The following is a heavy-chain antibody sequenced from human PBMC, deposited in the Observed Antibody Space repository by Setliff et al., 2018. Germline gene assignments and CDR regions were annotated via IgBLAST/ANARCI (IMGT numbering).Heavy chain of an antibody. CDR3: ARDLGCSGGSCYLDYYYGMDV. CDR2: ISSSSSYI. D-gene: IGHD2-15*01. CDR1: GFTFSSYS. J-gene: IGHJ6*02. V-gene: IGHV3-21*01. Sequence: LRLSCAASGFTFSSYSMNWVRQAPGKGLEWVSSISSSSSYIYYADSVKGRFTISRDNAKNSLYLQMSSLRAEDTAVYYCARDLGCSGGSCYLDYYYGMDVWGQGTTVTVSS.